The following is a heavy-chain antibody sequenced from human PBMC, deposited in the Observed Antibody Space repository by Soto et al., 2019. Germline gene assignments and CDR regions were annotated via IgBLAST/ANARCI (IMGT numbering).Heavy chain of an antibody. CDR1: GGTFSSYA. V-gene: IGHV1-69*06. D-gene: IGHD6-13*01. CDR2: IIPIFGTA. Sequence: ASVKVSCKASGGTFSSYAISWVRQAPGQGLEWMGGIIPIFGTANYAQKFQGRVTITADKSTSTAYMELSSLRSEDTAVYYCARIAEAGHVFDYWGPGTLVTVSS. J-gene: IGHJ4*02. CDR3: ARIAEAGHVFDY.